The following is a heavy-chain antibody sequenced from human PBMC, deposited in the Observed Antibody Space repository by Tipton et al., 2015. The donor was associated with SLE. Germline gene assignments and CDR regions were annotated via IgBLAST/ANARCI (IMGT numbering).Heavy chain of an antibody. Sequence: TLSLTCTVSGCSIIGLYLSWFRQPPGKGLEWIGYIHYTGSTHYNPSLESRVTMSVDTSKNQFSLRLTSVNAADTAIYYCARGGASSKWLDPWGQGTLVTVSS. V-gene: IGHV4-59*11. CDR1: GCSIIGLY. J-gene: IGHJ5*02. D-gene: IGHD6-6*01. CDR3: ARGGASSKWLDP. CDR2: IHYTGST.